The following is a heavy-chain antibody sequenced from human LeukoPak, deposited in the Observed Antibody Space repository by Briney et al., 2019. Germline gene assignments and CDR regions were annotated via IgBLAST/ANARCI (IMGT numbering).Heavy chain of an antibody. D-gene: IGHD3-10*01. CDR3: AKYVSGTYYRGLDY. CDR2: IDPDGSTT. V-gene: IGHV3-74*01. J-gene: IGHJ4*02. Sequence: GGSLRLSCAASGFTLSSYWMHWVRQAPGEGLVWVSRIDPDGSTTNYADSVKGRFTTSRDNAKNTLYLQMNSLRAEDTAVYYCAKYVSGTYYRGLDYWGQGTLVTVSS. CDR1: GFTLSSYW.